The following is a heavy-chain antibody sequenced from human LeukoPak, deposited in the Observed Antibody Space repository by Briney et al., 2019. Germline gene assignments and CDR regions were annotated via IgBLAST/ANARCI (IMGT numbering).Heavy chain of an antibody. CDR3: ARVPLKAAARLKDDY. D-gene: IGHD6-13*01. V-gene: IGHV3-30-3*01. Sequence: GGSLRLSCAASGFTFSHFWMSWVRQAPGKGLEWVAVISYDGSNKYYADSVKGRFTISRDNSKNTLYLQMNSLRAEDTAVYYCARVPLKAAARLKDDYWGQGTLVTVSS. J-gene: IGHJ4*02. CDR2: ISYDGSNK. CDR1: GFTFSHFW.